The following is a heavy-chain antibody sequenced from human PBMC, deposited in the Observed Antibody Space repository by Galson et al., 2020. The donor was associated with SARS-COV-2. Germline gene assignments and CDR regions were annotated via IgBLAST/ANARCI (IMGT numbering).Heavy chain of an antibody. D-gene: IGHD6-13*01. CDR3: ARAGYNSNWYGIYFDP. CDR1: GFTFSSYW. Sequence: ASVKVSCGASGFTFSSYWMHWVRQAPGKGLVWVSRISSDGSATNYADSVKGRFTISRDNAKNTLFLQLNNLRAEDTALYYCARAGYNSNWYGIYFDPWGQGTLVTVSS. CDR2: ISSDGSAT. V-gene: IGHV3-74*01. J-gene: IGHJ5*02.